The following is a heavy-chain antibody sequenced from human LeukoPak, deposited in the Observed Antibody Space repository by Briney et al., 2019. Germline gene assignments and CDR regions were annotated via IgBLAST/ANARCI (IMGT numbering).Heavy chain of an antibody. V-gene: IGHV1-46*01. CDR2: INPSGGST. D-gene: IGHD6-13*01. Sequence: GAXVKVSCKASGYTFTSYYMHWVRQAPGQGLEWMGIINPSGGSTSYAQKFQGRVTVTRDTSTSTVYMELSSLRSEDTAVYYCAREREIAAAADQNWYFDLWGRGTLVTVSS. CDR1: GYTFTSYY. J-gene: IGHJ2*01. CDR3: AREREIAAAADQNWYFDL.